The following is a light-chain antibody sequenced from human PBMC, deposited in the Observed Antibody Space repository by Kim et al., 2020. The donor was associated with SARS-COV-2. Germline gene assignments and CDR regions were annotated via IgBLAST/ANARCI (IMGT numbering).Light chain of an antibody. J-gene: IGKJ1*01. Sequence: PGERATLSCRASQSISSNYVGWYQQRPGQAHRLIIYGATRRATGIPDRFSGRGSRADFTLTISRLEPEDVAVYCCQHYSRSPPWTFGQGTKVDIK. CDR3: QHYSRSPPWT. CDR1: QSISSNY. V-gene: IGKV3-20*01. CDR2: GAT.